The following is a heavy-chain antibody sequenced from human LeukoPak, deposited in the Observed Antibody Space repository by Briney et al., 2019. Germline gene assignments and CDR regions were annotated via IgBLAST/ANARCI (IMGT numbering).Heavy chain of an antibody. V-gene: IGHV3-72*01. CDR2: IRNKANSYTT. Sequence: PGGSLRLSCAASGLTFIDHYMDWVRQAPGKGLEWIGRIRNKANSYTTEYAAPVKGRFTVSRDDSKNSPFLQMNSLESEDTAVYYCARRNSVTQGLDNWGQGTLVTVSS. J-gene: IGHJ4*02. CDR3: ARRNSVTQGLDN. CDR1: GLTFIDHY. D-gene: IGHD5/OR15-5a*01.